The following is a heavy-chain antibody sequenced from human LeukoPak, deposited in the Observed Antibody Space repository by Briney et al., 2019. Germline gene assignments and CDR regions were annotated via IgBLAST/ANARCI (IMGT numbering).Heavy chain of an antibody. D-gene: IGHD6-19*01. CDR1: GFTFSSYW. J-gene: IGHJ4*02. Sequence: GGSLRLSCAASGFTFSSYWMSWVRQAPGKGLEWVASIKQDGSEKYYVDSVKGRFTISRDNAKNSLYLQMNSLRAEDTAVYYCARDSSGWSSYYFDYWGQGTLVTVSS. V-gene: IGHV3-7*01. CDR3: ARDSSGWSSYYFDY. CDR2: IKQDGSEK.